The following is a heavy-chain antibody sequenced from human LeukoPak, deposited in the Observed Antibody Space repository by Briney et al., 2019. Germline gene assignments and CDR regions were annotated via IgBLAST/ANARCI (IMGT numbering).Heavy chain of an antibody. CDR3: ARHHYYDSRSSYNWFDP. CDR1: GGSISSSSYY. D-gene: IGHD3-10*01. V-gene: IGHV4-39*01. CDR2: IYYSGST. J-gene: IGHJ5*02. Sequence: SETLSLTCTVSGGSISSSSYYWGWIRQPPGKGLEWIGSIYYSGSTYYKPSLKSRVTISVDTSKNQFSLKLNSVTAADTAVYYCARHHYYDSRSSYNWFDPWGQGTLVTVSS.